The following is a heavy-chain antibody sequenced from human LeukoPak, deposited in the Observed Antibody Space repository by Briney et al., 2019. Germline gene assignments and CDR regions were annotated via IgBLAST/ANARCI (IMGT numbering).Heavy chain of an antibody. CDR3: ARGIYYDILTGYINWFDP. J-gene: IGHJ5*02. D-gene: IGHD3-9*01. V-gene: IGHV4-34*01. Sequence: SETLSLTCAVYGGSFSGYYWSWIRQPPGKGLAWIGEINHSGSTNYNPSLKSRVTISVDTSKNQFSLKLSSVTAADTAVYCCARGIYYDILTGYINWFDPWGQGTLVTVSS. CDR1: GGSFSGYY. CDR2: INHSGST.